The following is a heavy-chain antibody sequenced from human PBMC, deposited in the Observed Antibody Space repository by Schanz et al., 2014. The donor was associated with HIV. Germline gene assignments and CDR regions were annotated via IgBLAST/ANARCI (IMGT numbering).Heavy chain of an antibody. J-gene: IGHJ4*02. CDR3: ARGLVGGGF. Sequence: QVQLVQSGTEVKKPGASVKVSCKASGYTFTNYGITWVRQAPGQGLEWMGWISVYNGNTNYSEKLQGRVTMTTDTSTSTAYMELICFFFFCTAVYYCARGLVGGGFWGQGTLVTVSS. D-gene: IGHD1-26*01. CDR2: ISVYNGNT. CDR1: GYTFTNYG. V-gene: IGHV1-18*01.